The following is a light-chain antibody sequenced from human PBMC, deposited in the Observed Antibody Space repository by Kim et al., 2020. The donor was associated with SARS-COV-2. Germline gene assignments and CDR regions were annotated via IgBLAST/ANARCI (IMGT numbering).Light chain of an antibody. Sequence: QSVLTQPPSVSGAPGQRVTISCTGSNSNIGAGFGIHWYQQVPGTAPKLLIYGNNNRPSGVPDRFSGSKSGTSASLAITGLQAEDEADYYCQSYDSSRTSSVFGGGTQLTVL. CDR3: QSYDSSRTSSV. CDR2: GNN. V-gene: IGLV1-40*01. CDR1: NSNIGAGFG. J-gene: IGLJ3*02.